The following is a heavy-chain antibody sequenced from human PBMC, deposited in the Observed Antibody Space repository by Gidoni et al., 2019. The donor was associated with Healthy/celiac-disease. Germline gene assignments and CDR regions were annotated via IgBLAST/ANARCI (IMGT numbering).Heavy chain of an antibody. Sequence: QVQLQESGPGLVKPSQTLPLTCTASGCSISSGDYYCSWIRQPPGKGLEWIGYIYYSGSTYYNPSLKSRVTISVDTSKNQFSLKLSSVTAADTAVYYCARDYGANWFDPWGQGTLVTVSS. CDR1: GCSISSGDYY. J-gene: IGHJ5*02. D-gene: IGHD4-17*01. CDR3: ARDYGANWFDP. CDR2: IYYSGST. V-gene: IGHV4-30-4*01.